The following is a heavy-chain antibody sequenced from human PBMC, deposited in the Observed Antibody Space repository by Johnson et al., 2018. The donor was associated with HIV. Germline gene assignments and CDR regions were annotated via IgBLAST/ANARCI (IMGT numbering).Heavy chain of an antibody. CDR2: INSDGSST. CDR1: GFTFSGFW. J-gene: IGHJ3*02. D-gene: IGHD6-13*01. Sequence: EQLVEYGGGLVQPGGSLRLSCADSGFTFSGFWMHWVRQAPGKGLVWVSRINSDGSSTSYADSMKGRFTISRDNAKNTLYLQMNSLRAEDTAVDYCATSGDKYSSNWGGAFDIWGQGTMVTVSS. CDR3: ATSGDKYSSNWGGAFDI. V-gene: IGHV3-74*02.